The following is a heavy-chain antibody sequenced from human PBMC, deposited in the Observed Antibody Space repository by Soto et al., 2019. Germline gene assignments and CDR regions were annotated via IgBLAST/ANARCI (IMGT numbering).Heavy chain of an antibody. CDR2: ISYDGSNK. CDR3: ARDRYDYVWGSSLIEY. J-gene: IGHJ4*02. CDR1: GFTFSSYA. Sequence: GGSLRLSCAASGFTFSSYAMHWVRQAPGKGLEWVAVISYDGSNKYYADSVKGRFTISRDNSKNTLYLQMNSLRAEDTAVYYCARDRYDYVWGSSLIEYWGQGTLVTVS. V-gene: IGHV3-30-3*01. D-gene: IGHD3-16*01.